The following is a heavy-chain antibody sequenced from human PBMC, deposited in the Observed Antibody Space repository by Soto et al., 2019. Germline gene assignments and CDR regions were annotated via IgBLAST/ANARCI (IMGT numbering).Heavy chain of an antibody. D-gene: IGHD4-17*01. Sequence: ASETLSLTCTVSGGSISSGGYYWSWIRQHPGKGLEWIGYIYYSGSTYYNPSLKSRVTISVDTSKNQFSLKLSSVTAADTAVYYCARDTRLTIPPTGYYYYGMDVWGQGTRVTVSS. CDR3: ARDTRLTIPPTGYYYYGMDV. CDR2: IYYSGST. CDR1: GGSISSGGYY. V-gene: IGHV4-31*03. J-gene: IGHJ6*02.